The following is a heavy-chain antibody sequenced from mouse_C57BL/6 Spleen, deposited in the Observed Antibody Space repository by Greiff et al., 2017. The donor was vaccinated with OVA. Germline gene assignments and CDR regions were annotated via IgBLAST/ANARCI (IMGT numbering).Heavy chain of an antibody. Sequence: DVMLVESGGGLVKPGGSLKLSCAASGFTFSSYTMSWVRQTPEKRLEWVATISGGGGNTYYPDSVKGRFTISRDIAKNTLYLQMSSLRSEDTALYYCASQTGTEYFDVWGTGTTVTVSS. J-gene: IGHJ1*03. CDR2: ISGGGGNT. V-gene: IGHV5-9*01. CDR3: ASQTGTEYFDV. CDR1: GFTFSSYT. D-gene: IGHD4-1*01.